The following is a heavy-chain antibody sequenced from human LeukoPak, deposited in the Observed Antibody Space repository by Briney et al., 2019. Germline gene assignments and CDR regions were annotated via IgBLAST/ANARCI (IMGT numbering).Heavy chain of an antibody. Sequence: GASVKVSCKASGYTFTSYGISWVRQAPGQGLEWMGWISAYNGNTNYAQKLQGRVTMTTDTSTSTAYMELRSLRSDDTAVYYCARGWDIVAYYYYGMDVWGQGTTVTVSS. CDR3: ARGWDIVAYYYYGMDV. CDR1: GYTFTSYG. D-gene: IGHD5-12*01. CDR2: ISAYNGNT. V-gene: IGHV1-18*01. J-gene: IGHJ6*02.